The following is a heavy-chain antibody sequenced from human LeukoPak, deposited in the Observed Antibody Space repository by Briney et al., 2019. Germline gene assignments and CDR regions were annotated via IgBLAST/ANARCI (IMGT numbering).Heavy chain of an antibody. D-gene: IGHD4-11*01. CDR1: GGSISSGTW. J-gene: IGHJ5*02. Sequence: SETLSLTCAVSGGSISSGTWWSWVRQPPGKGLEWIGEVYHDGNTEYSPSFRSRVTMSVDNSKSQFSLELSSVTAADTAVYYCASSNNYVWFDPWGQGALVTVSS. CDR2: VYHDGNT. V-gene: IGHV4-4*02. CDR3: ASSNNYVWFDP.